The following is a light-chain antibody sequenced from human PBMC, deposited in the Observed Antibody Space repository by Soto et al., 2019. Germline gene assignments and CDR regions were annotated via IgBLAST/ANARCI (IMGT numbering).Light chain of an antibody. Sequence: QSVLTQPPSVSGAPGQRVTVSCTGSRSNSGAGFDVNWYQQLPGTAPKLLIYGNNNRPAGVPDRFSGSKSGTSASLSISGLQAEDEAEYYCQSDDSSLRVFGTGTKLTVL. CDR1: RSNSGAGFD. J-gene: IGLJ1*01. CDR2: GNN. V-gene: IGLV1-40*01. CDR3: QSDDSSLRV.